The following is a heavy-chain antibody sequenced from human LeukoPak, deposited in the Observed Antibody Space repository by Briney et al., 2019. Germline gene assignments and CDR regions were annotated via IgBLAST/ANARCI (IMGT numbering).Heavy chain of an antibody. CDR2: ITSSSTSM. D-gene: IGHD3-9*01. J-gene: IGHJ4*02. CDR1: GFTFSSYW. V-gene: IGHV3-21*01. Sequence: GGSLRLSCAASGFTFSSYWMHWVRQTPGKGLEWVSSITSSSTSMYYADSVKGRFTISRDNAKNSLYLQMISLRAEDTAVYYCARTYYDILTGYNPYFDYWGQGTLVTVSS. CDR3: ARTYYDILTGYNPYFDY.